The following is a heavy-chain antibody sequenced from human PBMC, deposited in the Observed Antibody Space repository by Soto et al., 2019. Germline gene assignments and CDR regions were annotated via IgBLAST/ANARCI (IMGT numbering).Heavy chain of an antibody. Sequence: QVQLVQSGAEVKKPGSSVKVSCKASGGTFSSYAISWVRQAPGQGLEWMGGIIHIFGTANYAQKFQGRVTITADESTSTGYMELSSLRSEDAAVYYCARVEGWLQRIYYFDYWGQGTLVTVSS. J-gene: IGHJ4*02. CDR2: IIHIFGTA. CDR3: ARVEGWLQRIYYFDY. D-gene: IGHD5-12*01. CDR1: GGTFSSYA. V-gene: IGHV1-69*01.